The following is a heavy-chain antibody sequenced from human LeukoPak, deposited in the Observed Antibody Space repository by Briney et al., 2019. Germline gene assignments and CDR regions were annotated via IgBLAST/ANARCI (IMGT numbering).Heavy chain of an antibody. Sequence: ASVTVSCKASGYTFTSYGISRVRQAPGQGLEWMGWISAYNGNTNYAQKLQGRVTMTTDTSTSTAYMELRSLRSDDTAVYYCAREGYSSSYYYYYGMDVWGQGTTVTVSS. J-gene: IGHJ6*02. D-gene: IGHD6-6*01. V-gene: IGHV1-18*01. CDR2: ISAYNGNT. CDR3: AREGYSSSYYYYYGMDV. CDR1: GYTFTSYG.